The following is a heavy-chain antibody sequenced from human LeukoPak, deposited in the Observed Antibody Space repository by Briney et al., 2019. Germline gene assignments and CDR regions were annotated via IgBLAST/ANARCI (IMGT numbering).Heavy chain of an antibody. CDR2: ISAYNGDT. Sequence: ASVKVSCKTSGYTFNSYGIAWVRQAPGQGLEWVGWISAYNGDTNYAQNLQHRVTMTTDTSTTTAYMELRSLRSDDTAVYYCAREGSLHDSGNYYLSWFDPWGQGTLVTVSS. CDR1: GYTFNSYG. J-gene: IGHJ5*02. V-gene: IGHV1-18*01. CDR3: AREGSLHDSGNYYLSWFDP. D-gene: IGHD3-22*01.